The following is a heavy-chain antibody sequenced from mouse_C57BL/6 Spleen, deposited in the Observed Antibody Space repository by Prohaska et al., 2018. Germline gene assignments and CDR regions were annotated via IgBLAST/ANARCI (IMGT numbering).Heavy chain of an antibody. Sequence: KMSCKASGYTFTSYWITWVKQRPGHGLEWIGDIYPGSGSTNYNEKFKSKATLTVDTSSSTTYMQRSSLTSEDSAVYYCARRDYYGSSWYFDVWGTGITVTVSS. CDR2: IYPGSGST. CDR3: ARRDYYGSSWYFDV. V-gene: IGHV1-55*01. J-gene: IGHJ1*03. D-gene: IGHD1-1*01. CDR1: GYTFTSYW.